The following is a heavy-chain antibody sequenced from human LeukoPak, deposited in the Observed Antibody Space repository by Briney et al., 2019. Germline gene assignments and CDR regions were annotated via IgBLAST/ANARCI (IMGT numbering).Heavy chain of an antibody. Sequence: GGSLRLSCAASGFTFSSYAMSWVRQAPGKGLEWVSAISGSGGSTYYADSVKGRFTISRDNSKNTLYLQMNSLRAEDTAVYYCAKDHPKYYYDSSGYPDAFDIWGQGTMVTVSS. CDR2: ISGSGGST. J-gene: IGHJ3*02. D-gene: IGHD3-22*01. CDR3: AKDHPKYYYDSSGYPDAFDI. CDR1: GFTFSSYA. V-gene: IGHV3-23*01.